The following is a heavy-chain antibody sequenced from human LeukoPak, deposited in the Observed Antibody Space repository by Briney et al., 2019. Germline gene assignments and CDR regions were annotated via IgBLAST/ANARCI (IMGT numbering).Heavy chain of an antibody. Sequence: PGGSLRLSCAASGFTFSSYAMNWVRQAPGKGLEWVSFMSTSNSVTYYADSVEGRFTISSDSAENSLYLQMNSLRAEDTAVYYCARVRSSGYHDYWGQGTLVTVSS. J-gene: IGHJ4*02. V-gene: IGHV3-48*01. D-gene: IGHD3-22*01. CDR3: ARVRSSGYHDY. CDR1: GFTFSSYA. CDR2: MSTSNSVT.